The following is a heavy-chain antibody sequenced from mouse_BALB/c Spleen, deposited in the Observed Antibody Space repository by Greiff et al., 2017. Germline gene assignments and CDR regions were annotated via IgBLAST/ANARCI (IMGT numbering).Heavy chain of an antibody. CDR3: ARNYGNYPYYFDY. D-gene: IGHD2-1*01. J-gene: IGHJ2*01. CDR2: IWSGGST. Sequence: QVQLKESGPGLVQPSQSLSITCTVSGFSLTSYGVHWVRQSPGKGLEWLGLIWSGGSTDYNAAFISRLSISKDNSKSQVFFKMNSLQADDTAIYYCARNYGNYPYYFDYWGQGTTLTVSS. V-gene: IGHV2-4-1*01. CDR1: GFSLTSYG.